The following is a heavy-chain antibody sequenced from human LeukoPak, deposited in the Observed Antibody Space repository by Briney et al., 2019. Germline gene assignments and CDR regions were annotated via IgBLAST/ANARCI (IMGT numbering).Heavy chain of an antibody. Sequence: PGGSLRLSCAASGFTFGSYGMHWVRQAPGKGLEWVAVISYDGSNKYYADSVKGRFTISRDNSKNTLYLQMNSLRAEDTAVYYCAKDLGYSYGLGYWGQGTLVTVSS. CDR2: ISYDGSNK. CDR3: AKDLGYSYGLGY. J-gene: IGHJ4*02. CDR1: GFTFGSYG. V-gene: IGHV3-30*18. D-gene: IGHD5-18*01.